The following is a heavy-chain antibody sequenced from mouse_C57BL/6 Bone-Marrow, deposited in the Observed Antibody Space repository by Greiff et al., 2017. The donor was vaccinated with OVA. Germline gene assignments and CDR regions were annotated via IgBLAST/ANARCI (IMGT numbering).Heavy chain of an antibody. V-gene: IGHV1-75*01. Sequence: VQLQESGPELVKPGASVKISCKASGYTFTDYYINWVKQRPGQGLEWIGWIFPGSGSTYYNEQFKGKATLTVDQSSSTAYMLLSSLTSEDSAVYFCARGDYDGGDYWGQGTTLTVSS. CDR3: ARGDYDGGDY. CDR1: GYTFTDYY. D-gene: IGHD2-4*01. CDR2: IFPGSGST. J-gene: IGHJ2*01.